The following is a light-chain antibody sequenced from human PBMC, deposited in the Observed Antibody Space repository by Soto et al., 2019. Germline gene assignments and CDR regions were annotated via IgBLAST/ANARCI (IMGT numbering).Light chain of an antibody. CDR2: LNSDGSH. CDR1: SWHTSYA. V-gene: IGLV4-69*01. Sequence: QLVLTQSPSASASLGASGKLTCTLSSWHTSYAIAWHQQQPEKGPRYLMKLNSDGSHSKGDGIPDRFSGSSSGAERYLTISSLQSEDEADYYCQTWGTGIQVFGGGTKVTVL. CDR3: QTWGTGIQV. J-gene: IGLJ2*01.